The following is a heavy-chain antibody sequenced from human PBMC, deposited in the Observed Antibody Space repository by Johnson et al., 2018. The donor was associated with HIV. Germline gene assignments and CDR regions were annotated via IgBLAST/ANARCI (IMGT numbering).Heavy chain of an antibody. CDR2: ISYDGSNK. Sequence: QVQLVESGGGVVQPGRSLRLSCAASGFTLSSYAMHWVRQAPGKGLEWVAVISYDGSNKYYADSVKGRFTISRDNSKNTLYLQMKSLRVDDTAVYYCARGGLGDYVVAFDIWGQGTMVTVSS. CDR1: GFTLSSYA. V-gene: IGHV3-30*04. J-gene: IGHJ3*02. D-gene: IGHD4-17*01. CDR3: ARGGLGDYVVAFDI.